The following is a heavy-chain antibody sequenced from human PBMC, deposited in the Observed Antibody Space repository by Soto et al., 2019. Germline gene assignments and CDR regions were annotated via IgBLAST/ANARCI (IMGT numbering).Heavy chain of an antibody. D-gene: IGHD3-3*01. V-gene: IGHV3-23*01. J-gene: IGHJ6*02. Sequence: GGSLRLSCAASGFTFSSYAMSWVRQAPGKGLEWVSAISGSGGSTYYADSVKGRFTISRDNSKNTLYLQMNSLRAEDTAVYYCATPTRADFWSGYYQYYYYGMDVWGQGTTVTVSS. CDR3: ATPTRADFWSGYYQYYYYGMDV. CDR1: GFTFSSYA. CDR2: ISGSGGST.